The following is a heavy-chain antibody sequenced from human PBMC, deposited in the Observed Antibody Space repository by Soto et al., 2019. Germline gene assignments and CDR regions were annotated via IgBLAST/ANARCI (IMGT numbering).Heavy chain of an antibody. V-gene: IGHV3-33*01. CDR2: IWYDGSNK. CDR3: ARDTSFDYQDAFAF. J-gene: IGHJ3*01. Sequence: QVQLVESGGGVVQPGRSLRLSCAASGFTFSSYGMHWVRQAPGKGLEWVAVIWYDGSNKYHADSVKGRFTIARDNSKNTLYLQMNSLRAEDTAVYYCARDTSFDYQDAFAFWGQGTMVTVSS. D-gene: IGHD3-9*01. CDR1: GFTFSSYG.